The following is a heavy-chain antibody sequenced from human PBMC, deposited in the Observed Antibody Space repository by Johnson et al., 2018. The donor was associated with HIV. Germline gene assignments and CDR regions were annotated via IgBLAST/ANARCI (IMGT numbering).Heavy chain of an antibody. J-gene: IGHJ3*02. CDR2: ISYDGSNK. Sequence: QMQLVESGGGVVQPGRSLRLSCASSGFTFSSYAMHWVRQAPGKGLEWVAVISYDGSNKYYADSVKGRFTISRDNSKNTLYLQMNSLRAEDTAVYYCAKESETYGGNIGFEHPFDIWGQGTMVTVSS. CDR3: AKESETYGGNIGFEHPFDI. V-gene: IGHV3-30*04. CDR1: GFTFSSYA. D-gene: IGHD4-23*01.